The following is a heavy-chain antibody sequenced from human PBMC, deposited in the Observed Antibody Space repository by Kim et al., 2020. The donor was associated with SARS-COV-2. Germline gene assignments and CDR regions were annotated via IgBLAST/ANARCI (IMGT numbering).Heavy chain of an antibody. V-gene: IGHV4-38-2*02. J-gene: IGHJ5*02. CDR3: ARDQGIAAAGSPFDP. CDR1: GYSISSGYY. Sequence: SETLSLTCTVSGYSISSGYYWGWIRQPPGKGLEWIGSIYHSGSTYYNPSLKSRVTISVDTSKNQFSLKLSSVTAADTAVYYCARDQGIAAAGSPFDPWG. D-gene: IGHD6-13*01. CDR2: IYHSGST.